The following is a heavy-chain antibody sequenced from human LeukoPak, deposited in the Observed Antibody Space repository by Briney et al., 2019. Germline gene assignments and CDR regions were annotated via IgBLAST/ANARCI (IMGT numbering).Heavy chain of an antibody. CDR1: GGSISSYY. J-gene: IGHJ4*02. V-gene: IGHV4-59*01. D-gene: IGHD1-20*01. CDR3: ARGFNWNDV. Sequence: SETLSLTCTVSGGSISSYYWSWIRQPPGKGLEWIGYIYYSGSTNYNPSLKSRVTISVDTSKNQFSLKLSSVTAADTAVYYCARGFNWNDVWGRGTLVTVSS. CDR2: IYYSGST.